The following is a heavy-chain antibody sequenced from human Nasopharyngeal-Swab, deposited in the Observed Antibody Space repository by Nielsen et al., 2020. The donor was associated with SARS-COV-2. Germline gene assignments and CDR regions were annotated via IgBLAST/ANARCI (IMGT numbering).Heavy chain of an antibody. CDR2: ISGSGGTT. V-gene: IGHV3-23*01. CDR1: GFTFTRYA. D-gene: IGHD3-22*01. Sequence: GGSLRLSCATSGFTFTRYAMSWVRQTPGKGLEWVAAISGSGGTTYFANSVKGRLTISRDDSRNTMYLQMNSLRAEDTAVYYCAKSQGYYYDASGYFFDYWGQGTLVTVSS. CDR3: AKSQGYYYDASGYFFDY. J-gene: IGHJ4*02.